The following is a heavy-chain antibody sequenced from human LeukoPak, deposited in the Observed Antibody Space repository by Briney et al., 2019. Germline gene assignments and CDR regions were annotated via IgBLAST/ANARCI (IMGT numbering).Heavy chain of an antibody. J-gene: IGHJ3*01. Sequence: PGGSLRLSCAASGFIFSTYTMNWVRQAPGKGLEWVSCITSSSSYRYYADSVTGRFTISRDNAKNSLYLQMNSLRAEDKAVYYCARVGTTGNTVDGFDLWGQGTMVTVSS. CDR3: ARVGTTGNTVDGFDL. CDR1: GFIFSTYT. CDR2: ITSSSSYR. D-gene: IGHD1-1*01. V-gene: IGHV3-21*01.